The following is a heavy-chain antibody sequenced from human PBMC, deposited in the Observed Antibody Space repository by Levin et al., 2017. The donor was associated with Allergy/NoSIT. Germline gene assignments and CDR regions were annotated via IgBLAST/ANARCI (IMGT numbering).Heavy chain of an antibody. D-gene: IGHD6-13*01. CDR2: ISGNGGET. V-gene: IGHV3-64D*06. CDR3: VKGPNNSWYKGLFQR. CDR1: AFTFSFYA. J-gene: IGHJ1*01. Sequence: GGSLRLSCSASAFTFSFYAMYWVRQAPGTGLEYVSAISGNGGETYYADSVKGRFIISRDNSKNTLYLQMSSLRPEDTAMYYCVKGPNNSWYKGLFQRGGQGTLVTVSS.